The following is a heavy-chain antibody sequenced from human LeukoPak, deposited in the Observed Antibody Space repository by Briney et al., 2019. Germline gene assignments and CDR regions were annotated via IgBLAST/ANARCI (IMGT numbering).Heavy chain of an antibody. CDR3: AGSETSNWFDP. J-gene: IGHJ5*02. Sequence: GGSLRLSCAASGFSFSTYWMHWVRQAPGKGLVWVSRIKSDGSTTYADSVKGRFTISRDNAKNTLYLQMNSLRAEDTAVYYCAGSETSNWFDPWGQGTLVTVSS. CDR1: GFSFSTYW. CDR2: IKSDGST. D-gene: IGHD3-10*01. V-gene: IGHV3-74*01.